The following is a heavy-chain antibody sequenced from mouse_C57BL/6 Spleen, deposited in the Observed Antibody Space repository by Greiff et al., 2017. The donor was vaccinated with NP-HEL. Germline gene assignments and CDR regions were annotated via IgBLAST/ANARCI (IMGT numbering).Heavy chain of an antibody. Sequence: EVMLVESGGDLVKPGGSLKLSCAASGFTFSSYGMSWVRQTPDKRLEWVATISSGGSYTYYPDSVKGRFTISRDNAKNTLYLQMSSLKSEDTAMYYCARHGSSSWFAYWGQGTLVTVSA. J-gene: IGHJ3*01. CDR1: GFTFSSYG. D-gene: IGHD1-1*01. CDR3: ARHGSSSWFAY. CDR2: ISSGGSYT. V-gene: IGHV5-6*01.